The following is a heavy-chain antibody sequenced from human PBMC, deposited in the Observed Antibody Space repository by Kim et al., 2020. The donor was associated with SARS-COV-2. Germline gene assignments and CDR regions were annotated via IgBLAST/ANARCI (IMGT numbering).Heavy chain of an antibody. CDR2: ISYDGSNK. CDR1: GFTFSSYG. Sequence: GGSLILSCAASGFTFSSYGMHWVRQAPGKGLEWVAVISYDGSNKYYADSVKGRFTISRDNSKNTLYLQMNSLRAEDTAVYYCAKDSGESYYYYYGMDVWGQGTTVTVSS. D-gene: IGHD4-17*01. V-gene: IGHV3-30*18. J-gene: IGHJ6*02. CDR3: AKDSGESYYYYYGMDV.